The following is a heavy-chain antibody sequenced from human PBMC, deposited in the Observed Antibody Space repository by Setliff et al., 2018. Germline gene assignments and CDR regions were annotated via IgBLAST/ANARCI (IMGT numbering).Heavy chain of an antibody. J-gene: IGHJ4*02. CDR2: INPSGGST. D-gene: IGHD6-19*01. CDR3: ARQQWLVGGFDY. Sequence: ASVKVSCKASGYTFTSYYMHWVRQAPGQGLEWMGIINPSGGSTSYAQKFQGWVTMTRDTSISTAYMELSRLRSDDTAVYYCARQQWLVGGFDYWGQGQWSPSPQ. CDR1: GYTFTSYY. V-gene: IGHV1-46*01.